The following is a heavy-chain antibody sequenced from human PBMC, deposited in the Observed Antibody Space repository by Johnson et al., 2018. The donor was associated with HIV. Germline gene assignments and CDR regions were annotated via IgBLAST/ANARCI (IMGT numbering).Heavy chain of an antibody. CDR2: IYSGGST. Sequence: VQLVESGGGVVRPGGSLRLSCAASGFTFDDYGMSWVRQAPGKGLEWVSLIYSGGSTNYADSVKGRFTISRDNSKNTLYLQMNSLRAEDTAVYYCASPLIAAGEGAFDIWGQGTMVTVSS. CDR3: ASPLIAAGEGAFDI. J-gene: IGHJ3*02. CDR1: GFTFDDYG. D-gene: IGHD6-13*01. V-gene: IGHV3-66*01.